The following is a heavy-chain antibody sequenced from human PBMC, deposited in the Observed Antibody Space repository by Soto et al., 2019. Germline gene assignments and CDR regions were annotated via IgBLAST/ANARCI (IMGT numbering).Heavy chain of an antibody. Sequence: PGGALRLSCSASAFNFSDHYMNWIRQATGKGLEWVSYISGSSRYTNFADSVKGRFTISRDNAKNSLYLQMNSLRAEDTAVYYCARHTSGWHYYNYWRQGTPVTVSS. CDR2: ISGSSRYT. CDR3: ARHTSGWHYYNY. J-gene: IGHJ4*02. D-gene: IGHD6-19*01. V-gene: IGHV3-11*06. CDR1: AFNFSDHY.